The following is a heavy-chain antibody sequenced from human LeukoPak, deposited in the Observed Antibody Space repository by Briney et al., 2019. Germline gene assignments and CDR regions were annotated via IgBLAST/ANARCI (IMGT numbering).Heavy chain of an antibody. Sequence: SETLSITGTVSGDSNYWSWVRQSPGKGLQWIGTVYYSGATNYNPSLASRVTMSLDMSKSQFSLKLSSVTAADTAIYYCATVTSHPRYFDHWGQGTLVTVSS. J-gene: IGHJ4*02. V-gene: IGHV4-59*01. D-gene: IGHD2-21*02. CDR2: VYYSGAT. CDR3: ATVTSHPRYFDH. CDR1: GDSNY.